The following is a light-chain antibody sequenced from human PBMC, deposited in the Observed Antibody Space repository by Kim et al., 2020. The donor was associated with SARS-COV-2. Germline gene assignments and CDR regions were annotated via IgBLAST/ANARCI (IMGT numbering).Light chain of an antibody. J-gene: IGKJ2*01. CDR1: QDISNC. Sequence: IQMTQSPSSLSASIGDRVTITCQASQDISNCLNWFQQNPGKAPKLLIYDASNFHTGVPSRFSGSGSGTDFTFTISSLQPEDIATYYCQQYDDLPTFGQGTKLEI. CDR3: QQYDDLPT. V-gene: IGKV1-33*01. CDR2: DAS.